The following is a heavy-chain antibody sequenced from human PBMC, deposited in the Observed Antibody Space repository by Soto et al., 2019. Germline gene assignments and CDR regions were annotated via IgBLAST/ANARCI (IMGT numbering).Heavy chain of an antibody. Sequence: VPLVESGGGLVQPGGSLGLSCAASGFTFSNYNMNWVRQAPGKGLEWLSYISISSTKYYADSVQGRFTISSDNAKHSPDLQMNSITDEDAAVYYWARVGYGSTGWGGDFDYGGQGTRVTVSS. CDR2: ISISSTK. V-gene: IGHV3-48*02. D-gene: IGHD6-19*01. CDR1: GFTFSNYN. CDR3: ARVGYGSTGWGGDFDY. J-gene: IGHJ4*02.